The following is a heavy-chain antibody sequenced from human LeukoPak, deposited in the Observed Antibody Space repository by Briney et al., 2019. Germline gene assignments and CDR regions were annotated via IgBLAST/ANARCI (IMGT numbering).Heavy chain of an antibody. Sequence: SETLSLTCTVSGYSISSDYYWSWIRQPPGKGLEWIGYIYYSGSTYYNPSLKSRVTISVDTSKNQFSLKLSSVTAADTAVYYCARDFRPRTADPGYYYYYMDVWGKGTTVTVSS. D-gene: IGHD1-14*01. CDR2: IYYSGST. V-gene: IGHV4-30-4*08. J-gene: IGHJ6*03. CDR3: ARDFRPRTADPGYYYYYMDV. CDR1: GYSISSDYY.